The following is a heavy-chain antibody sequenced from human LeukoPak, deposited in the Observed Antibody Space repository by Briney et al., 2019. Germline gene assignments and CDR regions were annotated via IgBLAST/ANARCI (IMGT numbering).Heavy chain of an antibody. Sequence: GASVKVSCKASGYTFTSYAMHWVRQAPGQRLEWMGWINAGNGNTKYSQEFQGRVTITRDTSASTAYMELSSLRSEDMAVYYCAREPLFPLGTTPFDYWGQGTLVTVSS. J-gene: IGHJ4*02. CDR2: INAGNGNT. CDR3: AREPLFPLGTTPFDY. V-gene: IGHV1-3*03. CDR1: GYTFTSYA. D-gene: IGHD4-11*01.